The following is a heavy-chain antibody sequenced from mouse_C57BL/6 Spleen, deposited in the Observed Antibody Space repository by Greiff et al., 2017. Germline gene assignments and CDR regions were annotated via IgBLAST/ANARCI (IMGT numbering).Heavy chain of an antibody. J-gene: IGHJ1*03. D-gene: IGHD1-1*01. Sequence: DVMLVESGGGLVKPGGSLKLSCAASGFTFSSYAMSWVRQTPEKRLEWVATISDGGSYTYYPDNVKGRFTISRDSAKNNLYLQMSHLKSEDTAMYYCARDGGLQYYGSSSDWYFDVWGTGTTVTVSS. CDR3: ARDGGLQYYGSSSDWYFDV. V-gene: IGHV5-4*01. CDR1: GFTFSSYA. CDR2: ISDGGSYT.